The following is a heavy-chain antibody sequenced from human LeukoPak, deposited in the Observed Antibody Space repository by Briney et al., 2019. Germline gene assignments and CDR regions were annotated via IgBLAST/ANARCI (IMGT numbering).Heavy chain of an antibody. CDR1: GYSFSTYW. D-gene: IGHD6-19*01. Sequence: GESLKISCKGLGYSFSTYWNAWVRQRPGKGLEWMGIIYPGGSGTRYDPSFQGQVTISADTSTSTAYLQWSSLRASDTAMYYCARASISVAGRWFDPWGQGTLVTVSS. V-gene: IGHV5-51*01. CDR3: ARASISVAGRWFDP. J-gene: IGHJ5*02. CDR2: IYPGGSGT.